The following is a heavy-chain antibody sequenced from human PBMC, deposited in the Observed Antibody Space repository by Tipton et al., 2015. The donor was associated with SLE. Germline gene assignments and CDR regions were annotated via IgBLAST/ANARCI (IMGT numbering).Heavy chain of an antibody. D-gene: IGHD3-3*01. V-gene: IGHV4-39*07. CDR1: GGSISTGGDS. CDR3: ARDLAIFGVVPFNYMDI. J-gene: IGHJ6*03. Sequence: TLSLTCTVSGGSISTGGDSWGWIRQPPGKGLEWIGNIYSSGRTYDNPSLKSRITMSVDTSKNKFSLNLSSVTAADTAVYYCARDLAIFGVVPFNYMDIWGKGTTVTVSS. CDR2: IYSSGRT.